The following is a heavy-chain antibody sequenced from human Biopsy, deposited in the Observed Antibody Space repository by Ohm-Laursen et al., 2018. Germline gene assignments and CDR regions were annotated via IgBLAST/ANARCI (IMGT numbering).Heavy chain of an antibody. CDR2: ISWNSDKI. V-gene: IGHV3-9*01. CDR3: TKDQDYGDYGMDV. J-gene: IGHJ6*02. CDR1: GFTFHDYS. D-gene: IGHD4-17*01. Sequence: SLRLSCSAFGFTFHDYSMHWVRQPPGKGLEWVSGISWNSDKIGYADSVKGRFTISRDNAKNSLYLQMNSLRAEDTAFYYCTKDQDYGDYGMDVWGQGTTVTVSS.